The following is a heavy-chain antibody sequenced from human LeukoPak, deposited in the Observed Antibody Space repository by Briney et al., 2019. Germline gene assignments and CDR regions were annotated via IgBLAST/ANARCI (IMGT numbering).Heavy chain of an antibody. CDR1: GFPFSGAW. D-gene: IGHD3-16*01. J-gene: IGHJ4*02. CDR3: AKDLGYDYVRGEGNFYDY. V-gene: IGHV3-15*01. CDR2: ARRKNEGGTI. Sequence: GGSLRLSCAASGFPFSGAWMNWVRQPPGKGLEWVGRARRKNEGGTIDYAAPVKGRFIISRDDSKNTLYLQMNSLKSEDTAVYYCAKDLGYDYVRGEGNFYDYWGQGTLVTVSS.